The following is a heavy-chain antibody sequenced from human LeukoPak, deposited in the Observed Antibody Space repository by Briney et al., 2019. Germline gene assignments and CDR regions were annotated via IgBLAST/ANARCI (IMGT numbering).Heavy chain of an antibody. J-gene: IGHJ3*02. V-gene: IGHV3-7*01. CDR2: IKQDGSEK. D-gene: IGHD3-22*01. CDR1: GFTFSSYW. Sequence: GGSLRLSCAASGFTFSSYWMSWVRQAPGKGLEWVANIKQDGSEKYYVDSVKGRFTISRDNAKNSLYLQMNSLRAEDTAVYYCARRGLYDSSGYDAFDIWGQGTMVTVSS. CDR3: ARRGLYDSSGYDAFDI.